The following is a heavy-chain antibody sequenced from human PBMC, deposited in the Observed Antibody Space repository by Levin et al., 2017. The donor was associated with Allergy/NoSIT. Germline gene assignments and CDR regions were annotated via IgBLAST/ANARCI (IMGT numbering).Heavy chain of an antibody. Sequence: SQTLSLTCAVYGGSFSDYYWSWIRQPPGKGLEWIGEINHSGSTNYNPSLKSRVTISVDTSKNQFSLKLSSVTAADTAVYYCARGPPPTIYGQWLAALLPWGQGTLVTVSS. CDR2: INHSGST. CDR1: GGSFSDYY. D-gene: IGHD6-19*01. V-gene: IGHV4-34*01. CDR3: ARGPPPTIYGQWLAALLP. J-gene: IGHJ4*02.